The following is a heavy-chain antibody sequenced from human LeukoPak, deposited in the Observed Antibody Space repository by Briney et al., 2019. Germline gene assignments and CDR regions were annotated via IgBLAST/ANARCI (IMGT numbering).Heavy chain of an antibody. CDR3: ARRTGMTLPGWLRVVDF. V-gene: IGHV4-39*07. D-gene: IGHD6-19*01. Sequence: SETLSLTCTVSGDSISNSNYHWGWIRQPPGKGLEWIASIYYRGNTYYNPSLKSRGTISLDTSKSQFSLRLGSVTAADTAVYYCARRTGMTLPGWLRVVDFWGQGTLVTVSS. CDR1: GDSISNSNYH. CDR2: IYYRGNT. J-gene: IGHJ4*02.